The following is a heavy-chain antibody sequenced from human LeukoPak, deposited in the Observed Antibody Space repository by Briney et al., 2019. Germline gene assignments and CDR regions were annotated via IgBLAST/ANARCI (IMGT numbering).Heavy chain of an antibody. Sequence: SETLSLTCTVSGGSISSGSYYWSWIRQPAGKGLEWIGRIYTSGSTNYNPSLKSRVTISVDTSKNQFSLKLSSVTAADTAVYYCARGGQLVSDYFDYWGQGTLVTVSS. V-gene: IGHV4-61*02. D-gene: IGHD6-6*01. J-gene: IGHJ4*02. CDR2: IYTSGST. CDR3: ARGGQLVSDYFDY. CDR1: GGSISSGSYY.